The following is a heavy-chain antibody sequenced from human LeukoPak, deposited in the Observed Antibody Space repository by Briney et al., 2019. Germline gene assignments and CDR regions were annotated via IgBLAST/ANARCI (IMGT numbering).Heavy chain of an antibody. V-gene: IGHV4-59*01. CDR2: IYYSGST. D-gene: IGHD6-19*01. CDR1: GGSISSYY. Sequence: SETLSLTCTVSGGSISSYYWSWIRQPPGKGLEWIGYIYYSGSTNYNPSLKSRVTISVDTSKNQFSLKLSSVTAADTAVYYCARARVWYSSGWRAFDIWGKGTTVTVSS. CDR3: ARARVWYSSGWRAFDI. J-gene: IGHJ6*04.